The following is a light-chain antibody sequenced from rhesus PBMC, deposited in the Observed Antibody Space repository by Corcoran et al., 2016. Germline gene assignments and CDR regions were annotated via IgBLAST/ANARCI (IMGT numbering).Light chain of an antibody. CDR1: QSLSNY. Sequence: DIQMTQSPSSLSASVGDRVTITCQASQSLSNYLNWYQQKPGKIPKLLIYRASSLQSGIPSRFRGSGSGTDFTLTISSLQPEDFATYYCQQGYSYPYSFGQGTKVEIK. CDR3: QQGYSYPYS. V-gene: IGKV1S9*01. J-gene: IGKJ2*01. CDR2: RAS.